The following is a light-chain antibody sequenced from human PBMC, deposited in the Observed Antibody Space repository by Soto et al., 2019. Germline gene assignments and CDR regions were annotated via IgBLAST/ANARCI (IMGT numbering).Light chain of an antibody. J-gene: IGKJ5*01. CDR1: RIIDTY. CDR3: KHSYNTPIT. CDR2: LAS. V-gene: IGKV1-39*01. Sequence: DIQMTQSPSSLSASVGDRFTITGRASRIIDTYVDWYQQKPGKAPDLLIYLASTLQVGVPSRFSGSGSGTDFTLTISGLQPEDFATYYCKHSYNTPITFGQGTRLEIK.